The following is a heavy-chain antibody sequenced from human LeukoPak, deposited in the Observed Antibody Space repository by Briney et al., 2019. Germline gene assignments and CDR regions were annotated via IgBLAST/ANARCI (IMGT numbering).Heavy chain of an antibody. CDR1: GYTFTSYG. CDR2: ISAYNGNT. J-gene: IGHJ6*02. CDR3: ARDPDYYGSGSDRRYYYGMDV. V-gene: IGHV1-18*01. Sequence: ASVKVSCKASGYTFTSYGINWVRQAPGQGLEWMGWISAYNGNTIYAQKFQGRVTITADKSTSTAYMELSSLRSEDTAVYYCARDPDYYGSGSDRRYYYGMDVWGQGTTVTVSS. D-gene: IGHD3-10*01.